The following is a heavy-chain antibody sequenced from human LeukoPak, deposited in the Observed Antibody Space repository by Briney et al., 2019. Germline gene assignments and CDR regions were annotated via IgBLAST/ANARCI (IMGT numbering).Heavy chain of an antibody. CDR2: IYTSGST. J-gene: IGHJ3*02. CDR3: ARSPIYPDAFDI. CDR1: GGSISSYY. V-gene: IGHV4-4*07. D-gene: IGHD2/OR15-2a*01. Sequence: SSETLSLXCTVSGGSISSYYWSWIRQPAGKGLEWIGRIYTSGSTNYNPSLKSRVTMSVDTSKNQFSLKLSSVTAADTAVYYCARSPIYPDAFDIWGQGTMVTVSS.